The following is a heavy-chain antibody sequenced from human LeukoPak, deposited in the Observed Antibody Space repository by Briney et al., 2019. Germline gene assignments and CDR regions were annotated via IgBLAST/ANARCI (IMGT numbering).Heavy chain of an antibody. CDR3: ARVSYSSGWLFDY. Sequence: ASVKVSCKASGYTFTGYYMHWVRQAPGQGLEWMGWINPNSGGTNYAQKLQGWVTMTRDTSISTAYMELSRLRSDDTAVYYCARVSYSSGWLFDYWGQGTLVTVSS. V-gene: IGHV1-2*04. J-gene: IGHJ4*02. D-gene: IGHD6-19*01. CDR1: GYTFTGYY. CDR2: INPNSGGT.